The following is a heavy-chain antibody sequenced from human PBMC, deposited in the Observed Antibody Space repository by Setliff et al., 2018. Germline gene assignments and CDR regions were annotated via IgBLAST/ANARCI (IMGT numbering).Heavy chain of an antibody. CDR2: INA. CDR1: GYTFTSYG. Sequence: ASVKVSCKSSGYTFTSYGINWVRQAPGQGLEWMGWINAYAKKFQGRVTMTIDTLTSTAYMELRSLRSDDTAVYYCVRDRHSFVVPPEEAWFDPWGQGTLVTVSS. CDR3: VRDRHSFVVPPEEAWFDP. D-gene: IGHD2-2*01. J-gene: IGHJ5*02. V-gene: IGHV1-18*01.